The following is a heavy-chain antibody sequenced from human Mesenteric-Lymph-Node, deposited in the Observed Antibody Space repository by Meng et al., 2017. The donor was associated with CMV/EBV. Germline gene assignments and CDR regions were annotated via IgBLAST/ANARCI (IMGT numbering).Heavy chain of an antibody. CDR1: GFTFSRHW. J-gene: IGHJ4*02. CDR2: INQDGSEK. Sequence: LSCTISGFTFSRHWMTWVRQAPGKGLEWVAHINQDGSEKYYVDSVKGRFTISRDNAKNSLYLQMSSLRAEDTAVYYCARDFSKVELDYWGQGTLVTVSS. CDR3: ARDFSKVELDY. V-gene: IGHV3-7*01. D-gene: IGHD3-10*01.